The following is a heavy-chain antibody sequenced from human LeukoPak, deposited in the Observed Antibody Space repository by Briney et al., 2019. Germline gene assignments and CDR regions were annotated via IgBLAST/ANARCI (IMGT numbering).Heavy chain of an antibody. CDR3: ARGRVSSSTWYSTYYYFFCMDF. CDR1: DDSMTMYY. Sequence: SETLSLTCTVSDDSMTMYYWTWIRQPPGKGLEWIGYVDHTGSTRFNPSLHGRVSISRDTSKNFFSLRLRSVTAADTAVYICARGRVSSSTWYSTYYYFFCMDFWGKGTTVTVSS. J-gene: IGHJ6*03. D-gene: IGHD4-11*01. V-gene: IGHV4-59*01. CDR2: VDHTGST.